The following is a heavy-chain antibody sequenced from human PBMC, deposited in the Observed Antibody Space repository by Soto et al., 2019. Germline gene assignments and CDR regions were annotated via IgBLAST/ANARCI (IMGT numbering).Heavy chain of an antibody. D-gene: IGHD6-13*01. J-gene: IGHJ4*02. V-gene: IGHV4-34*01. CDR3: ARVMASSSIQFDY. CDR1: GGSFSGYF. CDR2: INHSGST. Sequence: SETLSLTCAVYGGSFSGYFWSWIRQPPGKGLEWIGEINHSGSTNYNPSLKSRVTISVDTSKNQFSLKLSSVTAADTAVYYCARVMASSSIQFDYWGQGTLVTVSS.